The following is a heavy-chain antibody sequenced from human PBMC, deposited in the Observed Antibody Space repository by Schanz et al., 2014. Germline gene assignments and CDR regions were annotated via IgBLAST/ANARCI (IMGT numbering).Heavy chain of an antibody. J-gene: IGHJ4*02. Sequence: QVQLVQSGAEVKKPGASVKVSCKASGYTFTGHHMHWVRQAPGQGLEWMGRIIPIHGIVNYAQRFQDRVRITADKSTSTAYMELRSLRSDDTAVYYCARDQSPYTNSSDVRYFDYWGQGSLVTVSS. D-gene: IGHD6-6*01. CDR2: IIPIHGIV. V-gene: IGHV1-69*09. CDR1: GYTFTGHH. CDR3: ARDQSPYTNSSDVRYFDY.